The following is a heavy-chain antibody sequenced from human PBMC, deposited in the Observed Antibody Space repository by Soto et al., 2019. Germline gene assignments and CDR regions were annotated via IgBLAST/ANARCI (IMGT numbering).Heavy chain of an antibody. V-gene: IGHV2-5*02. D-gene: IGHD3-16*01. CDR3: VHKGWGDRILDY. CDR1: GFSLSTSGVG. J-gene: IGHJ4*02. Sequence: QITLKECGPMLVKPTQTLTLTCTFSGFSLSTSGVGVGWIRHPPGKALEWLALIDWDDTKHYSPSLDSRLTITKDTAKNPVVLTMTYMHPVDTATYYCVHKGWGDRILDYWGQGALLTVSS. CDR2: IDWDDTK.